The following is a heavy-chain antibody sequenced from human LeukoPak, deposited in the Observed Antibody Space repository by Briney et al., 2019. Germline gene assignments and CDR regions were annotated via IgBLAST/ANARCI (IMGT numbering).Heavy chain of an antibody. J-gene: IGHJ4*02. Sequence: SQTLSLTCAVSGGSISSGGYSWSWTRQPPGKGLEWIGYIYHSGSTYYNPSLKSRVTISVDRSKNQFSLKLSSVTAADTAVYYCARGTQGGGLWFGELLVFDYWGQGTLVTVSS. CDR3: ARGTQGGGLWFGELLVFDY. CDR2: IYHSGST. CDR1: GGSISSGGYS. V-gene: IGHV4-30-2*01. D-gene: IGHD3-10*01.